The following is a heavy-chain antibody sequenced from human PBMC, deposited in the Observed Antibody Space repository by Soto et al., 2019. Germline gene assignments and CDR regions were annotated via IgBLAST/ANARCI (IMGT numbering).Heavy chain of an antibody. J-gene: IGHJ4*02. Sequence: TVGSLRLSSASSVCTFSNTWMTWVRQSPGKWLEWVGRLKNKAAGGTTDYAAPVKGRFTISRDDSKNTQYLHMNRLETEGTAVYYCTTEESGGYCGGESCYYLKCWGQGTLGIVS. CDR3: TTEESGGYCGGESCYYLKC. V-gene: IGHV3-15*01. CDR2: LKNKAAGGTT. D-gene: IGHD2-15*01. CDR1: VCTFSNTW.